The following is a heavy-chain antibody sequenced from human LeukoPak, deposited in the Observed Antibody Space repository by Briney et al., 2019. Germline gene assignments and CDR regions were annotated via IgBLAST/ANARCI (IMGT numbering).Heavy chain of an antibody. V-gene: IGHV4-34*01. J-gene: IGHJ5*02. Sequence: SETLSLTCAVYGGSFSGYYWSWIRQPPGKGLEWIGEINHSGSTNYNPSLKSRVTISVDTSKNQSSLKLSSVTAADTAVYYCARGLYDYGDLGSWFDPWGQGTLVTVSS. CDR2: INHSGST. D-gene: IGHD4-17*01. CDR3: ARGLYDYGDLGSWFDP. CDR1: GGSFSGYY.